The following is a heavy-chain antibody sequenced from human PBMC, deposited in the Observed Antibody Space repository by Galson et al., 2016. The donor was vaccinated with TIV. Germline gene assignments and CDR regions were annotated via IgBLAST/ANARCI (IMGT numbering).Heavy chain of an antibody. CDR2: VSWTGTYT. CDR3: AKDLSQSIDTYENIAFDI. J-gene: IGHJ3*02. Sequence: SLRLSCAASGFVFGDFAMTWVRQVPGKGLEWVSGVSWTGTYTKYADSVKGRFTISRDNAKKSLYLQMTSLRAEDTALYYCAKDLSQSIDTYENIAFDIWGQGTLVTVSS. D-gene: IGHD5-18*01. CDR1: GFVFGDFA. V-gene: IGHV3-20*04.